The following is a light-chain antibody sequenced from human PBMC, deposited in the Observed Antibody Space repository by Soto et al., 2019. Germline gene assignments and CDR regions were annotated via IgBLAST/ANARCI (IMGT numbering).Light chain of an antibody. V-gene: IGLV2-14*01. J-gene: IGLJ2*01. CDR2: DVN. CDR1: ISDIGGYNF. Sequence: QSALTQPASVSGSPGQSITISCTGTISDIGGYNFISWYQHHPGKAPKLVIYDVNNRPSGISYRFSGSKSGNTASLTISGLQAEVEADYYSASYSRTTTLVFGGGTKLTVL. CDR3: ASYSRTTTLV.